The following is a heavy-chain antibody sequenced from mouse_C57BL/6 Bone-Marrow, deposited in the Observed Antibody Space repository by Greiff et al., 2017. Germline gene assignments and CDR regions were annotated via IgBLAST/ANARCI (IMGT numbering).Heavy chain of an antibody. D-gene: IGHD4-1*01. CDR2: ISSGSSTI. V-gene: IGHV5-17*01. CDR3: ARGKLGYYFDY. CDR1: GFTFSDYG. Sequence: VQLKESGGGLVKPGGSLKLSCAASGFTFSDYGMHWVRQAPEKGLEWVAYISSGSSTIYYADTVKGRFTISRDNAKNTLFLQMTSLRSEDTAMYYCARGKLGYYFDYWGQGTTLTVSS. J-gene: IGHJ2*01.